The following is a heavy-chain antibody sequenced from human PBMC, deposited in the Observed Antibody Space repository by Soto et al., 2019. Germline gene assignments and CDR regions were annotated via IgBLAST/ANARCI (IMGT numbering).Heavy chain of an antibody. Sequence: GGSLRLSCSASGFTFSHSAMHWVRQAPGKGLEYVSAIGSTGSSTYYPDSVKGRFIISRDNSNNTLYLQMNSLRPEDTAVYYCVKGGGAYAGSSLWLDPWGQGTLVTVSS. V-gene: IGHV3-64D*06. J-gene: IGHJ5*02. CDR1: GFTFSHSA. CDR2: IGSTGSST. CDR3: VKGGGAYAGSSLWLDP. D-gene: IGHD3-16*01.